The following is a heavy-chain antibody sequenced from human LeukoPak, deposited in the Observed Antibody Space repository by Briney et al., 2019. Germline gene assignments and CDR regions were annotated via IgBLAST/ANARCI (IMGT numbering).Heavy chain of an antibody. Sequence: SETLSLTCTVSSGSISTSNYYWGWVRQPPGKALEWIGNIFYSGSTYYSPSLKSRVTISLDTSRNQFSLKLNSVTAADTAVYYCARYFTYIDTLTNYGVRSFDIWGQGTMVSVSS. J-gene: IGHJ3*02. V-gene: IGHV4-39*07. D-gene: IGHD3-9*01. CDR1: SGSISTSNYY. CDR3: ARYFTYIDTLTNYGVRSFDI. CDR2: IFYSGST.